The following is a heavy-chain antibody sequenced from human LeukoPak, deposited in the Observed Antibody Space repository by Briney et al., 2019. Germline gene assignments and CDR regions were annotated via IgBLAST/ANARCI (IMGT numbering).Heavy chain of an antibody. D-gene: IGHD3-16*02. CDR1: GYTFTSHY. V-gene: IGHV1-46*01. CDR3: AHIGLSSPRPGGGY. Sequence: GASVKVSCKASGYTFTSHYMHWVRQAPGQGLEWMGIINPSGGSTTYAQKFQGRVTMTEDTSTDTAYMELSSLRSEDTAVYYCAHIGLSSPRPGGGYWGQGTLVTVSS. J-gene: IGHJ4*02. CDR2: INPSGGST.